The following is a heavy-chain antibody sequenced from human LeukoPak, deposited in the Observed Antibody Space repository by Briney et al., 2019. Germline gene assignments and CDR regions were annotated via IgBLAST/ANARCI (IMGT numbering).Heavy chain of an antibody. J-gene: IGHJ4*02. Sequence: GGSLRLSCAASGFTFSSYGMHWVSHAPGKGLEWVAVISYDGSNKYYADSVKGRFTISRDNSKNTLYLQMNSLRAEDTAVYYCAKDSGFDYWGQGTLVTVSS. D-gene: IGHD3-10*01. CDR3: AKDSGFDY. CDR1: GFTFSSYG. V-gene: IGHV3-30*18. CDR2: ISYDGSNK.